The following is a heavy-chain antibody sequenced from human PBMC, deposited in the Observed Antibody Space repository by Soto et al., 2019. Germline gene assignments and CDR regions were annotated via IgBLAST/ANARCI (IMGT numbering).Heavy chain of an antibody. Sequence: GGSLRLSCAASGFSFSDSAMHWVRQAPGKGLEWVARIRSGTNNYLTAYPASVTGRFTISRDDSKNTTYLQMDGLTSEDTAMYFCARGGGMGVNDYWGQGSMVTVSS. CDR2: IRSGTNNYLT. CDR3: ARGGGMGVNDY. D-gene: IGHD3-16*01. J-gene: IGHJ4*02. CDR1: GFSFSDSA. V-gene: IGHV3-73*01.